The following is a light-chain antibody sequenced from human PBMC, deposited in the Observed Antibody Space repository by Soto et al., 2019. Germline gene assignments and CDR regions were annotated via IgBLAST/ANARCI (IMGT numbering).Light chain of an antibody. CDR2: GAS. Sequence: EIVLTQSPGTLSLSPGERATLSCRASQSVSSSYLAWYQQKPGQAPRLLIYGASSRATGIPDRFSGSGSGTDFTLTISRLEPEDFAVYYCQQYGSSLETFGHGTNVQI. V-gene: IGKV3-20*01. CDR1: QSVSSSY. J-gene: IGKJ1*01. CDR3: QQYGSSLET.